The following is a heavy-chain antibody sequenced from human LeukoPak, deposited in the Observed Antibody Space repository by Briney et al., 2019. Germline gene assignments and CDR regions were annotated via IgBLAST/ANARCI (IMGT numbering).Heavy chain of an antibody. CDR2: ISAYNGNT. Sequence: ASVKVSCKASGYTFTSYGISWVRQAPGQGLEWMGWISAYNGNTNYAQKLQGRVTMTTDTSTSTAYMELRSLRSDDTAVYYCARDQYSSSWYLGDRYYYYGMDVWGQGTTVTVSS. V-gene: IGHV1-18*01. J-gene: IGHJ6*02. CDR3: ARDQYSSSWYLGDRYYYYGMDV. CDR1: GYTFTSYG. D-gene: IGHD6-13*01.